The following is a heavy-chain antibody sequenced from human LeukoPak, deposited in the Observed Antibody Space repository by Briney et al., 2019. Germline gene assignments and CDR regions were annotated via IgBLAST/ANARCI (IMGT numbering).Heavy chain of an antibody. V-gene: IGHV1-2*06. CDR1: GYTFTGYY. CDR3: ARHPRCGSSTSCYLSSFDY. J-gene: IGHJ4*02. CDR2: INPNSGGT. Sequence: GASVKVSCKASGYTFTGYYIHWVRQTPGQGLEWMGRINPNSGGTNYAQRFQGRVTMTRDTSISTAYMELSSLRSDDTAVYYCARHPRCGSSTSCYLSSFDYWGQGTQVTVSS. D-gene: IGHD2-2*01.